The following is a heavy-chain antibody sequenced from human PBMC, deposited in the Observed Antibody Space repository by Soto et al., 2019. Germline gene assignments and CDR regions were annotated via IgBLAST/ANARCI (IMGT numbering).Heavy chain of an antibody. CDR1: GFTFNNYA. J-gene: IGHJ5*02. CDR3: TKGGLGGSGWRSWFDP. V-gene: IGHV3-30*18. CDR2: ISYDGFNK. D-gene: IGHD6-19*01. Sequence: QVQLVDSGGGVVRPGRSLRLSCAASGFTFNNYAMHWVRQAPGKGLEWVAVISYDGFNKYYADSVKGRFTISRDNSKNRLYLQMSGLGAEDTAVYCCTKGGLGGSGWRSWFDPWGQGTLVTVSS.